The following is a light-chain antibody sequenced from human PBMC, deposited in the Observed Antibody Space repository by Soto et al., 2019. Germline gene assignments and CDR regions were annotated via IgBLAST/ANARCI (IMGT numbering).Light chain of an antibody. Sequence: DIQMTQSPYSLSASVGDRVTMSCRASQIISSYLHCYQQKPGKAPKLLIFAASSLQSGVPSRFSGSGSGTDFTLTVSSLQPEDFATYYCQQSYTSRITFGLGTRLEIK. CDR2: AAS. V-gene: IGKV1-39*01. CDR3: QQSYTSRIT. CDR1: QIISSY. J-gene: IGKJ5*01.